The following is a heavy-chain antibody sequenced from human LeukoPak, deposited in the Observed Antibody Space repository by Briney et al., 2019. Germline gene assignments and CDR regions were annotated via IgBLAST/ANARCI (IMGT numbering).Heavy chain of an antibody. J-gene: IGHJ4*02. V-gene: IGHV4-4*02. Sequence: SETLSLTCAVSGGSISSGYWWSWVRQSPGKGLEWIGEVHHSGSTNYNPSLKSRVTISMDKSKNQFSVMLTPVAAADTAIYYCARNGYYSADYWGQGTLVTVSS. CDR3: ARNGYYSADY. CDR1: GGSISSGYW. CDR2: VHHSGST. D-gene: IGHD4-17*01.